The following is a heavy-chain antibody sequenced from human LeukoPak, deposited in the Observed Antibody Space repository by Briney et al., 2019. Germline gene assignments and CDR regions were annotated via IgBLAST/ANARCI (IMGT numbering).Heavy chain of an antibody. CDR2: INHSGST. J-gene: IGHJ6*03. CDR1: GGSFSGYY. CDR3: ARGTIAAPYYYYYMDV. D-gene: IGHD6-13*01. V-gene: IGHV4-34*01. Sequence: SETLSLTCAVYGGSFSGYYWSWIRQPPGKGLEWIGEINHSGSTNYNPSLKSRVTISVDTSKNQFSLKLSSVTAADTAVNYCARGTIAAPYYYYYMDVWGKGTTVTVSS.